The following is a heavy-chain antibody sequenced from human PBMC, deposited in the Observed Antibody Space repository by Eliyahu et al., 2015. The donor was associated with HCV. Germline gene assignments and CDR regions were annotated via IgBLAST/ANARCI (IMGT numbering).Heavy chain of an antibody. Sequence: QVQLVESGGGLVRPGGSLRLSCAASGFTFSDYYMXWIRQAPGKGLEWVSYISTSTAYTDYADSVQGRFTISRDNAKNSVFLQMNSLRAEDTAVYYCARAGYCGSASCYTGYFDYWGQGILVTVSS. V-gene: IGHV3-11*06. CDR1: GFTFSDYY. J-gene: IGHJ4*02. CDR2: ISTSTAYT. CDR3: ARAGYCGSASCYTGYFDY. D-gene: IGHD2-2*01.